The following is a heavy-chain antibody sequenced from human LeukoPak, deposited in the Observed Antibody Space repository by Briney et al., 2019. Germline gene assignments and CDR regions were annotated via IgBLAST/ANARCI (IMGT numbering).Heavy chain of an antibody. CDR1: GYSISSGYY. V-gene: IGHV4-38-2*02. CDR3: ARGDCSGGSCYGAFDI. CDR2: IYHSGST. J-gene: IGHJ3*02. Sequence: SETLSLTCTVSGYSISSGYYWGWIRQPPGKGLERIGSIYHSGSTYYNPSLKSRVTISVDTSKNQFSLKLSSVTAADTAVYYCARGDCSGGSCYGAFDIWGQGTMVTVSS. D-gene: IGHD2-15*01.